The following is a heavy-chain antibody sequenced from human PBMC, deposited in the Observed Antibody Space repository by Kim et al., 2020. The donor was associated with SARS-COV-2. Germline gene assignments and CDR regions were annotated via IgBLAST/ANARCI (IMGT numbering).Heavy chain of an antibody. V-gene: IGHV1-18*04. D-gene: IGHD1-26*01. J-gene: IGHJ4*02. CDR2: VSAYNGNT. Sequence: ASVKVSCKASGYTFTSYGFSWVRQAPGQGLEWMGWVSAYNGNTNYAQKLQGRVTMTTDTSTSTAYMELRSLRSDDTAVYYCARCPLRDLYSRTYFALDYWGQGTLVTVSS. CDR1: GYTFTSYG. CDR3: ARCPLRDLYSRTYFALDY.